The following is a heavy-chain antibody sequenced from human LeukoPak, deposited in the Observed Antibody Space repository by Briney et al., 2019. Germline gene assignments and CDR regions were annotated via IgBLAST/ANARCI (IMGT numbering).Heavy chain of an antibody. Sequence: PGGSLRLSCGASGFTFSTNAMTWVRQAPGKGLEWVSGMVGSGDAFYADSVKSRFTISSDYSKNTVYLQMNCLRVEDTAVYYCAKDLHYNDGKWEFDPWGQGTLVTVSS. CDR3: AKDLHYNDGKWEFDP. CDR1: GFTFSTNA. J-gene: IGHJ5*02. V-gene: IGHV3-23*01. CDR2: MVGSGDA. D-gene: IGHD5-24*01.